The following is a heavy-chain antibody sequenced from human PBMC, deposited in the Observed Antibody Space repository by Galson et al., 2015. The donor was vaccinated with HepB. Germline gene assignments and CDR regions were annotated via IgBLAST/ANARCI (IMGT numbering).Heavy chain of an antibody. CDR2: ISSSSSTI. J-gene: IGHJ4*02. CDR1: GFTFSSYS. Sequence: SLRLSCAASGFTFSSYSMNWVRQAPGKGLEWVSYISSSSSTIYYADSVKGRFTISRDNAKNSLYLQMNSLRAEDTAVYYCARDSYDFWSGYQPPFDYWGQGTLVTVSS. D-gene: IGHD3-3*01. V-gene: IGHV3-48*01. CDR3: ARDSYDFWSGYQPPFDY.